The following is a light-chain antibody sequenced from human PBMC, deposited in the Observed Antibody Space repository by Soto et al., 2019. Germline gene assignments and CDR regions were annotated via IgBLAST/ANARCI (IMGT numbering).Light chain of an antibody. CDR2: AAY. CDR1: QDISTY. J-gene: IGKJ4*01. V-gene: IGKV1-27*01. CDR3: QKYDNAPLT. Sequence: DIKMTQAPSSLSASVGDRVTITCRARQDISTYLAWYQQKPGKVPKLLISAAYTLQSGVPPRFSGSGFGTDFTLTISSLQPEDVATYYCQKYDNAPLTFGGGTKVEIK.